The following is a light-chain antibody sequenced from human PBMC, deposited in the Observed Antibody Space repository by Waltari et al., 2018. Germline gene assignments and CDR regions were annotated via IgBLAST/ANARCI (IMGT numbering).Light chain of an antibody. CDR2: GGS. V-gene: IGLV2-23*01. Sequence: QSALTQPASVSGSPGQSITISCTGTSSDVGSYNLVSWYQQHPGKAPKPMIYGGSKRPSGVSNRFSGSTSGNTASLTISGLQAEDEADYYCCSYAGSSTLVFGGGTKLTVL. CDR3: CSYAGSSTLV. CDR1: SSDVGSYNL. J-gene: IGLJ2*01.